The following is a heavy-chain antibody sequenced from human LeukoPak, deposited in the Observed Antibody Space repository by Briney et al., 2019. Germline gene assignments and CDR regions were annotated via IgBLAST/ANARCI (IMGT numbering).Heavy chain of an antibody. Sequence: ASVKVSCKVSGYTLTKLSMHWVRQAPGKGLEWMGGYDPENGETIYAQRFRARVTMTEDTSRDTAYMVLSSLRSEDTAVYYCATATHIYFGMKVRGQGTTVTVSS. V-gene: IGHV1-24*01. CDR3: ATATHIYFGMKV. CDR2: YDPENGET. CDR1: GYTLTKLS. J-gene: IGHJ6*02.